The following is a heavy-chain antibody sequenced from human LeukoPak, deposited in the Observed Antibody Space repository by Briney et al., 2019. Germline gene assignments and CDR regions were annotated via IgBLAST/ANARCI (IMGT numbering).Heavy chain of an antibody. D-gene: IGHD5-18*01. CDR3: ARGGLWLRSPRYSNGY. J-gene: IGHJ4*02. Sequence: SVKVSCKASGGTFSSYAISWVRQAPGQGLEWMGGIISIFGTANYAQTFQGRVTITADESTSTAYMELSSLRSEDAAVYYCARGGLWLRSPRYSNGYWGQGTLVTVSS. V-gene: IGHV1-69*13. CDR2: IISIFGTA. CDR1: GGTFSSYA.